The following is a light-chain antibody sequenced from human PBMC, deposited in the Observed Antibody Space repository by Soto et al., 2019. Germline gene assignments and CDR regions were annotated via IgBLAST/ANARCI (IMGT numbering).Light chain of an antibody. CDR3: AAWDDSLNGNV. V-gene: IGLV1-44*01. J-gene: IGLJ1*01. CDR2: SNN. CDR1: SSNIGRNT. Sequence: QSALTQPPSASGTPGQRVTISCSGSSSNIGRNTVSWYQQLPGTAPRLLIYSNNQRPSGVPDRFSGSKSGTSASLAISGLQSEDEADYYCAAWDDSLNGNVFGTGTKVTVL.